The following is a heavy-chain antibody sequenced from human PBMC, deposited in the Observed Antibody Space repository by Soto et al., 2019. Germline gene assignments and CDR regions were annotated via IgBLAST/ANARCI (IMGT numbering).Heavy chain of an antibody. D-gene: IGHD3-22*01. J-gene: IGHJ3*01. CDR1: GASLSSGGYY. CDR2: IFHTGTT. Sequence: QVQLQESGPGLAKPSQTLSLTCTVSGASLSSGGYYWTWIRQVPGKALEWIGYIFHTGTTFYNPSLKSRVVMSIAKSANQFSLNLRSVTAAVTAVYYCARGLGYDSNGRFLAAFDVWGQGTMVTVSS. CDR3: ARGLGYDSNGRFLAAFDV. V-gene: IGHV4-31*03.